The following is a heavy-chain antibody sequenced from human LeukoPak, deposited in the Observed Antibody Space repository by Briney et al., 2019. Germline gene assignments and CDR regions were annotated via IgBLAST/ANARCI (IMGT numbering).Heavy chain of an antibody. CDR2: IRYSGHT. V-gene: IGHV4-34*01. CDR1: GGSLSPYW. CDR3: ARRGANDFGDSAGNFAYDI. D-gene: IGHD4-17*01. Sequence: SETLSLTCEVYGGSLSPYWWSWIRQPPGKGLEWIGEIRYSGHTNYNPSLESRVTISVDTSKKQFSLKLSSVTVADTALYFCARRGANDFGDSAGNFAYDIWGQGTMVTASS. J-gene: IGHJ3*02.